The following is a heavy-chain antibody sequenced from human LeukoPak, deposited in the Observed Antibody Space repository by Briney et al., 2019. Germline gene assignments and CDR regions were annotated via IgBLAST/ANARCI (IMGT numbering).Heavy chain of an antibody. CDR2: IYYSGST. J-gene: IGHJ4*02. CDR3: ARHGPYGSGSYKDY. V-gene: IGHV4-59*08. Sequence: SETLSLTCTVSGGSISSYYWSWIRQPPGKGLEWIGYIYYSGSTNYNPSLKSRVTISVDTSKNQFSLKLSSVTVADTAVYYCARHGPYGSGSYKDYWGQGTLVTVSS. D-gene: IGHD3-10*01. CDR1: GGSISSYY.